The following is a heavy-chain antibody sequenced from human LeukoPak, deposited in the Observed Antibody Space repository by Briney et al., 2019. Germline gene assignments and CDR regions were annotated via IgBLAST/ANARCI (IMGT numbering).Heavy chain of an antibody. CDR3: APRVVVIAAPFDY. Sequence: GGSLRLSCAASGFTFSSYGLHWVRQAPGKGLEWVAFILYDGSNKSYSDSVRGRFTISRDNSKNTLYLQMNSLRVEDAAVYYCAPRVVVIAAPFDYWGQGTLVTVSS. D-gene: IGHD2-21*01. CDR1: GFTFSSYG. V-gene: IGHV3-30*02. J-gene: IGHJ4*02. CDR2: ILYDGSNK.